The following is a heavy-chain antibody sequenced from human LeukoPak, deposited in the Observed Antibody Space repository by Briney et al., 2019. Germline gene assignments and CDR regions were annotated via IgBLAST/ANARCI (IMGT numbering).Heavy chain of an antibody. D-gene: IGHD2-15*01. Sequence: ASVKVSCEASGYTFTGYYMHWVRQAPGQGLEWMGRINPNSGGTNYAQKFQGRVTMTRDTSISTAYMELSRLRSDDTAVYYCARAGRYCSGGSCYYIHWGQGTLVTVSS. CDR2: INPNSGGT. CDR1: GYTFTGYY. J-gene: IGHJ4*02. V-gene: IGHV1-2*06. CDR3: ARAGRYCSGGSCYYIH.